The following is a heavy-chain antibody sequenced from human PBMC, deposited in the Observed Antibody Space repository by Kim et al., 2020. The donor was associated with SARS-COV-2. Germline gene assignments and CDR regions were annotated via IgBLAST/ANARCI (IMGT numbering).Heavy chain of an antibody. J-gene: IGHJ6*02. Sequence: GGSLRLSCVASGFTFSSYAMTWVRQTPGKGLEWVSGIPGGGPNTYYADSVKGRFTISRDNSQHTVYLQMNSLRAEDTAVYYCVKEYHGSSRTCYYVMDVWGQGATGSPSS. CDR1: GFTFSSYA. CDR3: VKEYHGSSRTCYYVMDV. V-gene: IGHV3-23*01. CDR2: IPGGGPNT. D-gene: IGHD3-22*01.